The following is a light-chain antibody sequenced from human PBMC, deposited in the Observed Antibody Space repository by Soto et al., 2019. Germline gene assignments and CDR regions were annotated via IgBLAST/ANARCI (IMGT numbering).Light chain of an antibody. V-gene: IGKV1-5*03. J-gene: IGKJ1*01. CDR3: QHYNSYSEA. CDR1: QTISSW. CDR2: KAS. Sequence: DIRMTQSPSALSGSVGDRVTSTYRASQTISSWLAWYQQKPGKAPKLLIYKASTLKSGVPSRFSGSGSGTEFTLTISSLQPDDFATYYCQHYNSYSEAFGQGTKVDI.